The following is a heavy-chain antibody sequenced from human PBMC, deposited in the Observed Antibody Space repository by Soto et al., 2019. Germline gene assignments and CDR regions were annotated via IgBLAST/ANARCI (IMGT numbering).Heavy chain of an antibody. Sequence: HLQLQESGPGLVKPSETLSLTCTVSGGSISSSSYYWGWIRQPPGKGLEWIGSIYYSGSTYYNPSLKSRVTISVDTSKNQFSLKLSSMTAADTAVYSCARLRRDGYNWDYWGQGTLVTVSS. CDR3: ARLRRDGYNWDY. D-gene: IGHD5-12*01. CDR2: IYYSGST. J-gene: IGHJ4*02. V-gene: IGHV4-39*01. CDR1: GGSISSSSYY.